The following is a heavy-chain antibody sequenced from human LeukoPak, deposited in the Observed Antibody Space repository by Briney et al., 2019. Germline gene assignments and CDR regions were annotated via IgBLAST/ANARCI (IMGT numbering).Heavy chain of an antibody. D-gene: IGHD6-19*01. V-gene: IGHV1-69*05. J-gene: IGHJ4*02. CDR2: IIPIFGTA. Sequence: GASVKVSCKASGGTFSSYAISWVRQAPGQGLEWMGGIIPIFGTANYAQKLQGRVTITTDESTSTAYMELSSLRSEDTAVYYCASGASGWSRYYFGYWGQGTLVTVSS. CDR1: GGTFSSYA. CDR3: ASGASGWSRYYFGY.